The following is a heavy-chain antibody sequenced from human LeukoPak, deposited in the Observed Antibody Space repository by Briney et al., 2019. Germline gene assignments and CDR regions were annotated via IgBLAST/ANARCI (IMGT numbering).Heavy chain of an antibody. CDR2: MRSDGTSK. CDR1: GFSLTTYG. D-gene: IGHD3-16*01. J-gene: IGHJ5*02. Sequence: GGSLRLSCVASGFSLTTYGMLWVRQAPGKGLQWVAFMRSDGTSKYYGDSVEGRFNISRDNSKSTLYLLMNSLSAEDTGIYYCAKDRPIKGGFDPWGQGTPVTVSS. V-gene: IGHV3-30*02. CDR3: AKDRPIKGGFDP.